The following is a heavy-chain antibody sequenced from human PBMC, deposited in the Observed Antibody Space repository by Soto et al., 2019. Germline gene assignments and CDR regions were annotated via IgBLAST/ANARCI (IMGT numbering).Heavy chain of an antibody. CDR3: ARVPGRL. Sequence: QLVETGGGVIQPGTSLTLSCAASGFSVSRNYMTWVRQAPGKGLEWVSFVYSGGATFYADSVKGRFILSRDDSQNTMYLQMNNLRAEATAVYYCARVPGRLWGRGTLVTVAS. D-gene: IGHD3-10*01. J-gene: IGHJ4*02. V-gene: IGHV3-53*02. CDR2: VYSGGAT. CDR1: GFSVSRNY.